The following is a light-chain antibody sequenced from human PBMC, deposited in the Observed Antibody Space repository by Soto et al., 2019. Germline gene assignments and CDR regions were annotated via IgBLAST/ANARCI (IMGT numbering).Light chain of an antibody. CDR3: GTWDSRLRANV. V-gene: IGLV1-51*01. Sequence: QAVLTQPPSVSADPGQKVTISCSGSRSNIGDHFVSWYQQLPGTAPRLLVYDSDKRPSGIPDRFSGSKSDTSATLAITGLHTGDEADYYCGTWDSRLRANVFGGGTKLTVL. CDR1: RSNIGDHF. CDR2: DSD. J-gene: IGLJ3*02.